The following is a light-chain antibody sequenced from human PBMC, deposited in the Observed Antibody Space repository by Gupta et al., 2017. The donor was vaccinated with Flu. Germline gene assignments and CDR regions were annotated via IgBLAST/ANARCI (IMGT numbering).Light chain of an antibody. J-gene: IGLJ1*01. CDR2: ENN. V-gene: IGLV1-51*02. CDR1: SSNIGRNY. Sequence: QSVLTQPPSVSAAPGQKVTISCSGSSSNIGRNYVSWYQHLPGTAPKLIIYENNKRPSGIPDRFSGSKSGTSTTLGITGLQTGDEADYYCGTWDQSLGNGRVFGTGTKVTVL. CDR3: GTWDQSLGNGRV.